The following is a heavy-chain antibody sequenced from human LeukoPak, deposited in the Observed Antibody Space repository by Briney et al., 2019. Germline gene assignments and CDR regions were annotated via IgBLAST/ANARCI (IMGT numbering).Heavy chain of an antibody. CDR2: ISAYNGNT. J-gene: IGHJ4*02. CDR1: GYTFTSYG. Sequence: ASVKVSCKASGYTFTSYGISWVRQAPGQGLEWMGWISAYNGNTNYAQKLQGRVTMTTDTSTSTAYMELRSLRSDDTAVYYCARDGRITMVRGVIPFDYWGQGTLVTVSS. CDR3: ARDGRITMVRGVIPFDY. D-gene: IGHD3-10*01. V-gene: IGHV1-18*01.